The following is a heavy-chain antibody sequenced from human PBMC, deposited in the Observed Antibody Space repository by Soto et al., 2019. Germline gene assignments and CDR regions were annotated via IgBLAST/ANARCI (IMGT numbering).Heavy chain of an antibody. CDR3: ARGHHRYSGYDYVDY. CDR2: ISSSSSYT. Sequence: QVQLVESGGGLVKPGGSLRLSCAASGFTFSDYYMSWIRQAPGKGLEWVSYISSSSSYTNYAESVKGRFTISRDNAKNSLYLQMNSLRAEDTAVYYCARGHHRYSGYDYVDYWGQGTLVTVSS. V-gene: IGHV3-11*05. D-gene: IGHD5-12*01. CDR1: GFTFSDYY. J-gene: IGHJ4*02.